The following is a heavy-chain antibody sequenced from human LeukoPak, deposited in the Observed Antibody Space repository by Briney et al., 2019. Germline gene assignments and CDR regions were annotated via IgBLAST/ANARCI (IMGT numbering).Heavy chain of an antibody. CDR1: GFTFSSWW. D-gene: IGHD5-12*01. V-gene: IGHV3-7*01. Sequence: PGGSLRLSCAVSGFTFSSWWMTWVRQAPGKGLEWVANIKQDGSEKNYVDSVKGRFTISRVNAKNSLDLQMNRLRAEDTAVYYCARGHIGMDVWGKGTTVTVSS. CDR3: ARGHIGMDV. CDR2: IKQDGSEK. J-gene: IGHJ6*04.